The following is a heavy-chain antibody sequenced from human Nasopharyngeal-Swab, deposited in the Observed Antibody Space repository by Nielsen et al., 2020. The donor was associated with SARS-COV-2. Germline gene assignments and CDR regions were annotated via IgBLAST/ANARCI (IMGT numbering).Heavy chain of an antibody. CDR2: ISSSSSTI. J-gene: IGHJ3*02. CDR1: GFTFSSYS. D-gene: IGHD1-14*01. CDR3: FQTDPAFDI. Sequence: GESLKISCAASGFTFSSYSMNWVRQAPGKGLEWVSYISSSSSTIYYADSVKGRFTISRDNAKNSLYLQMNSLRDEDTAVHYCFQTDPAFDIWGQGTMVTVSS. V-gene: IGHV3-48*02.